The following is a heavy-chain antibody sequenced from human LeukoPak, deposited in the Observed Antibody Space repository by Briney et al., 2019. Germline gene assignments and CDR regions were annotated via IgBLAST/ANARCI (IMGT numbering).Heavy chain of an antibody. CDR1: GGSISSYY. CDR2: ISYSGST. J-gene: IGHJ4*02. Sequence: SETLSLTCTVSGGSISSYYWSWIRQPPGKGLEWIGYISYSGSTNYNPSLKSRVTISLGTSKTQFSLKLSSVTAADTAVYYCARLRLFPDYFDYWGQGTLVPVSS. D-gene: IGHD3-22*01. CDR3: ARLRLFPDYFDY. V-gene: IGHV4-59*01.